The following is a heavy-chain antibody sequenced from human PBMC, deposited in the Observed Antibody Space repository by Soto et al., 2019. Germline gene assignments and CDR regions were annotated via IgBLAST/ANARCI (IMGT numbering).Heavy chain of an antibody. D-gene: IGHD1-26*01. CDR3: ARFDVGATAFDI. Sequence: PGESLQISCKGSDYIFTSYWIGWVRQMPGKGLEWMGIVYPDDSDTRYSPSFQGQVTISADKSISIAYLQWSSLKASDTAMYYCARFDVGATAFDIWGQGTMVTVSS. V-gene: IGHV5-51*01. J-gene: IGHJ3*02. CDR2: VYPDDSDT. CDR1: DYIFTSYW.